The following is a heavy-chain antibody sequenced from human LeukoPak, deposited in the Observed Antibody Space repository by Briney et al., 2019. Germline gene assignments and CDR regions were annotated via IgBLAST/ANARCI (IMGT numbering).Heavy chain of an antibody. CDR2: FDPEDGET. D-gene: IGHD3-3*01. Sequence: ASVKVSCKVSGYTLTELSMHWVRQAPGKGLEWMGGFDPEDGETIYAQKFQGRVTMTEDTSTDTAYMELSSLRSDDTAVYYCARSYYDFWSGYYPFDYWGQGTLVTVSS. J-gene: IGHJ4*02. CDR1: GYTLTELS. CDR3: ARSYYDFWSGYYPFDY. V-gene: IGHV1-24*01.